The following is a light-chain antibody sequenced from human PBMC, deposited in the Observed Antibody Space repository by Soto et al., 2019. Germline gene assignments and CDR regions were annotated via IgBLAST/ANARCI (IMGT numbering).Light chain of an antibody. CDR2: GAS. CDR3: QQYGSSGT. J-gene: IGKJ1*01. Sequence: EVVLTQSPATLSVSPGARATLSCRASQSVSRNLAWYQQKPGQAPSLLIYGASNRATGIPDRFSGSGSGTEFTLTISRLEPEDFAVDDCQQYGSSGTFGQGTKVDIK. CDR1: QSVSRN. V-gene: IGKV3-20*01.